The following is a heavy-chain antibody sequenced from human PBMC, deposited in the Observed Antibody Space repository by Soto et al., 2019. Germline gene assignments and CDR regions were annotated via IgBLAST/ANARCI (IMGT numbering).Heavy chain of an antibody. J-gene: IGHJ5*01. V-gene: IGHV5-10-1*01. CDR3: ARVHKNWFDS. Sequence: GESLKISCNASGYNFPAFWIHWVRQRPGKGLEWLGKIDPSDSYTNYSPSFEGHVTISTDNSITTAYLHWSSLRASDTALYFCARVHKNWFDSWAQGTMVTVSS. CDR2: IDPSDSYT. CDR1: GYNFPAFW.